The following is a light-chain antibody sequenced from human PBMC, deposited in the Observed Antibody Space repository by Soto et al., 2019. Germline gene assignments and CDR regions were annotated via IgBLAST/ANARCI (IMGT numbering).Light chain of an antibody. J-gene: IGKJ5*01. CDR1: QNINSW. Sequence: DIHMTQSPSTLSASVGDRVTITCRASQNINSWLAWYQQKPGKAPKLLIYEASSLEKGVPARFGGSGSGTEYTLTISSLQPDDFATYYCQQYNSYSSTFGQGTRLEIK. CDR3: QQYNSYSST. CDR2: EAS. V-gene: IGKV1-5*03.